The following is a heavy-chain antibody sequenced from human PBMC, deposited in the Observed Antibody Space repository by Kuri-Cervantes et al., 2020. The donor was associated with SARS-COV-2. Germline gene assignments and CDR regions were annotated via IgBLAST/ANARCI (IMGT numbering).Heavy chain of an antibody. J-gene: IGHJ6*02. D-gene: IGHD3-3*01. CDR3: AREGGGTIQYYYYGMDV. CDR2: INPNSGGT. V-gene: IGHV1-2*04. CDR1: GYTFTSYA. Sequence: ASVKVSCKAFGYTFTSYAISWVRQAPGQGLEWMGWINPNSGGTNYAQKFQGWATMTRDTSISTAYMELSRLRSDDTAVYYCAREGGGTIQYYYYGMDVWGQGTTVTVSS.